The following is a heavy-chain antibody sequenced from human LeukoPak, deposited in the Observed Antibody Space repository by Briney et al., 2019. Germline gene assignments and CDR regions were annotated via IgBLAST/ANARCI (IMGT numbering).Heavy chain of an antibody. CDR2: IYTGGST. D-gene: IGHD1-26*01. CDR1: GFTVSRDY. V-gene: IGHV3-53*01. Sequence: GGSLRLSCAASGFTVSRDYMSWVRQAPGGGLEWVSVIYTGGSTYYADSVTGRFTISRDNSENTLYLQMNNLRAEDTAVYYCARSLGARGDYWGQGTLVTVSS. J-gene: IGHJ4*02. CDR3: ARSLGARGDY.